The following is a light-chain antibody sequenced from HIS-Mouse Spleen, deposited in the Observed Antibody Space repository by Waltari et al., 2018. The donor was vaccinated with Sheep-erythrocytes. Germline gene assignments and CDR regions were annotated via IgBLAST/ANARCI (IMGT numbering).Light chain of an antibody. V-gene: IGLV2-23*01. Sequence: QSALTQPPSASGSPGQSVTISCTGTSRDVGSYNLVSWYQQHPGKAPKLMIYEGSKRPSGVSNRFSGSKSGNTASLTISGLQAEDEADYYCCSYAGSSTPWVFGGGTKLTVL. CDR2: EGS. CDR1: SRDVGSYNL. CDR3: CSYAGSSTPWV. J-gene: IGLJ3*02.